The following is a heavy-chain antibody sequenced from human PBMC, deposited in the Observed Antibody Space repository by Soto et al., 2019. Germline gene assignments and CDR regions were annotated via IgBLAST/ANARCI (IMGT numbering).Heavy chain of an antibody. CDR2: ISGSGGST. CDR3: AKDRWIVAAAGNFDY. J-gene: IGHJ4*02. CDR1: GFTFSSYA. Sequence: SLRLSCGASGFTFSSYAMSWVRQAPGKGLEWVSAISGSGGSTYYADSVKGRFTISRDNSKNTLYLQMNSLRAEDTAVYYCAKDRWIVAAAGNFDYWGQGTLVTVSS. D-gene: IGHD6-13*01. V-gene: IGHV3-23*01.